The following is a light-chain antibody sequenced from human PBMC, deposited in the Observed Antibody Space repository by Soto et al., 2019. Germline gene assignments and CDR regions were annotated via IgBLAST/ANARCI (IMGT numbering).Light chain of an antibody. J-gene: IGKJ1*01. CDR1: RNIERW. V-gene: IGKV1-5*01. CDR3: QHCDTSWP. Sequence: DIQMTQSPSTLSASVGDRVTITCRASRNIERWLAWYQQKPGKPPKLLILNASTLGSGVPSRFSGSGSGTEFTLTISGLQPGDFATYYCQHCDTSWPFGQGTKVDIK. CDR2: NAS.